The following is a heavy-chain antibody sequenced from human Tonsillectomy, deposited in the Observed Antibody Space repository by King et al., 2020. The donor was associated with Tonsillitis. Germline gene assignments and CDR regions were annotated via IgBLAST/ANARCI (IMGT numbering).Heavy chain of an antibody. Sequence: QLVQSGAEVKNPGASVKVSCKASGYSFSDYYIHWVRQAPGQGLEWVGWVNPDSGGTRYAEKFQGRVTMTMDTSIKTAYMELSRLRSDDTAVYYCARSHVVVTLDVWGQGTLVTVSS. J-gene: IGHJ4*02. D-gene: IGHD3-22*01. V-gene: IGHV1-2*02. CDR2: VNPDSGGT. CDR3: ARSHVVVTLDV. CDR1: GYSFSDYY.